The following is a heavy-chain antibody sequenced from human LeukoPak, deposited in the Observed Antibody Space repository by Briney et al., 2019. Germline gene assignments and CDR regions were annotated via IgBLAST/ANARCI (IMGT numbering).Heavy chain of an antibody. J-gene: IGHJ4*02. D-gene: IGHD6-13*01. CDR3: ARFGYTSILDY. CDR2: IYPGNSDN. Sequence: GESLKSPFKISGYILTNNWIGWVRQVPGKGLEWLWLIYPGNSDNKYRPSLQGHVTFSVAKSISTAYLHWSSLRASDTAMYYCARFGYTSILDYWGQGTLVTVSS. V-gene: IGHV5-51*01. CDR1: GYILTNNW.